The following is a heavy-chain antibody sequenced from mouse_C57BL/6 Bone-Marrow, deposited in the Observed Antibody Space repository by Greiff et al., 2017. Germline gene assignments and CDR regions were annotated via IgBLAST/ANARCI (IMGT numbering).Heavy chain of an antibody. CDR1: GYTFTDYY. V-gene: IGHV1-19*01. CDR2: INPYNGGT. CDR3: ARGGMGYAMDY. Sequence: VQLQQSGPVLVKPGASVKMSCKASGYTFTDYYMNWVKQSHGKSLEWIGVINPYNGGTSYNQKFKGKATLTVDKSSSTAYMELNRLTSEDSAVYYCARGGMGYAMDYWGQGTSVTVSS. J-gene: IGHJ4*01.